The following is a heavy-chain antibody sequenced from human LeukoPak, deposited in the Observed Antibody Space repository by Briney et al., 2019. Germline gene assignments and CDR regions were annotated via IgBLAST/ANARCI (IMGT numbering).Heavy chain of an antibody. D-gene: IGHD6-13*01. J-gene: IGHJ5*02. CDR3: AKRRYDTSSLDWFDP. CDR1: GFTFSSYG. Sequence: GXSLRLSCAASGFTFSSYGMSWVRQAPGKGLEWVSTISGTGANTYYADSVKGRFTISRDNSKRTLYLQMNSLRVEDAAVYYCAKRRYDTSSLDWFDPWGQGTLVTVSS. V-gene: IGHV3-23*01. CDR2: ISGTGANT.